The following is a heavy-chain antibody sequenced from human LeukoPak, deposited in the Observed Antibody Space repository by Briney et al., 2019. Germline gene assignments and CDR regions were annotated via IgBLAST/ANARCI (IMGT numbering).Heavy chain of an antibody. J-gene: IGHJ6*04. CDR1: GFTFSSYG. D-gene: IGHD3-10*01. CDR3: ARDSYYGSGSYAYYYYGMDV. V-gene: IGHV3-33*01. Sequence: GGSLRLSCAASGFTFSSYGMHWVRQAPGKGLEWVAVIWYDGSNKYYADSVKGRFTISGDNSKNTLYLQMNSLRAEDTAVYYCARDSYYGSGSYAYYYYGMDVWGKGTTVTVSS. CDR2: IWYDGSNK.